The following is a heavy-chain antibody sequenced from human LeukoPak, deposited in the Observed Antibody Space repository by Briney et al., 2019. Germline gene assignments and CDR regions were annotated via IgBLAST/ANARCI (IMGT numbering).Heavy chain of an antibody. CDR2: IKQDGSEK. V-gene: IGHV3-7*01. CDR3: ARDGRSWDIVVVPAETEFDP. CDR1: GFTFSSYW. J-gene: IGHJ5*02. Sequence: GGSLRLSCAASGFTFSSYWMSWVRQAPGKGLEWVANIKQDGSEKYYVDSVKGRFTISRDNAKNSLYLQMNSLRAEDTAVYYCARDGRSWDIVVVPAETEFDPWGQGTLVTVSS. D-gene: IGHD2-2*01.